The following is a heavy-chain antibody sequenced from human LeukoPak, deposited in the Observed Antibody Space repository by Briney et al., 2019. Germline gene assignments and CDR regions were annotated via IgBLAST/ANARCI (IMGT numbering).Heavy chain of an antibody. V-gene: IGHV3-53*01. J-gene: IGHJ4*02. CDR1: GLTFSSYW. D-gene: IGHD6-13*01. Sequence: QAGGSLRLSCAASGLTFSSYWMHWVRQAPGKGLEWVSVIHSGGSTYYADSVKGRFTISRDNSKNTLYLQMTSLRAGDTAVYYCARGQQPFDCWGQGTLVTVSS. CDR3: ARGQQPFDC. CDR2: IHSGGST.